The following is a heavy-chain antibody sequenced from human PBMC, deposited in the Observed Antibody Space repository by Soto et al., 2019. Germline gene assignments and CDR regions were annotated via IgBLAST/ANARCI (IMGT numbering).Heavy chain of an antibody. V-gene: IGHV4-59*12. Sequence: PSETLSLTCNVSGGPLTTYFWSWIRQPPGKGLEWIGYIYYSGSTYYNPSLKSRVTISVDTSKNQFSLKLSSVTAADTAVYYCATYGSGTYKPTTFDYWGQGTLVTVSS. D-gene: IGHD3-10*01. CDR2: IYYSGST. CDR1: GGPLTTYF. CDR3: ATYGSGTYKPTTFDY. J-gene: IGHJ4*02.